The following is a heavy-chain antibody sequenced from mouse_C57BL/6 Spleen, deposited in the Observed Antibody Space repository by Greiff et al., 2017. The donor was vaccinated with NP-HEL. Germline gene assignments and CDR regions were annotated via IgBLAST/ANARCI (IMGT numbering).Heavy chain of an antibody. Sequence: VQLQQSGAELVKPGASVKLSCKASGYTFTSYWMHWVKQRPGQGLEWIGMIHPNSGSTNYNEKFKSKATLTVDKSSSTAYMQLSSLTSEDSAVYYYAREGVTTVVARYFDVWGTGTTVTVFS. J-gene: IGHJ1*03. CDR3: AREGVTTVVARYFDV. D-gene: IGHD1-1*01. CDR2: IHPNSGST. V-gene: IGHV1-64*01. CDR1: GYTFTSYW.